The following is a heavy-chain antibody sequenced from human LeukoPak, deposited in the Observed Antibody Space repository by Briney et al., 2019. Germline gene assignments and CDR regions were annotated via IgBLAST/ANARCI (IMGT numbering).Heavy chain of an antibody. J-gene: IGHJ4*02. V-gene: IGHV3-74*03. D-gene: IGHD1-14*01. Sequence: GGSLRLSCSVSGLTFSEYCMHWLPQAAGKGLVWVAEISKDRGSTEYADFVKGRCSISRDNAKNTLYLQMNSLTVDDTAVYYCTSGIGTSDYWGLGAKVTVSS. CDR2: ISKDRGST. CDR1: GLTFSEYC. CDR3: TSGIGTSDY.